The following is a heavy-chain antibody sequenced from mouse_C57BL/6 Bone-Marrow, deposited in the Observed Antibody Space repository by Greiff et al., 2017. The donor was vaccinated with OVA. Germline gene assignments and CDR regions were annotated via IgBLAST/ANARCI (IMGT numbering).Heavy chain of an antibody. CDR3: ARALGDYEGFAY. CDR1: GFTFSSYA. CDR2: ISDGGSYT. D-gene: IGHD2-4*01. Sequence: DVMLVESGGGLVKPGGSLKLSCAASGFTFSSYAMSWVRQTPEKRLEWVATISDGGSYTYYPDNVKGRFTISRDNAKNNLYLQMSHLKSEDTAMDYGARALGDYEGFAYWGQGTLVTVSA. J-gene: IGHJ3*01. V-gene: IGHV5-4*03.